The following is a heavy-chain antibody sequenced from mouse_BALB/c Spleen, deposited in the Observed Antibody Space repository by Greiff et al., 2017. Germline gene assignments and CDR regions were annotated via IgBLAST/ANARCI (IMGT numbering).Heavy chain of an antibody. D-gene: IGHD2-3*01. J-gene: IGHJ2*01. CDR2: ISTYYGDA. CDR3: ALIYDGYPFDY. Sequence: VQRVESGAELVRPGVSVKISCKGSGYTFTDYAMHWVKQSHAKSLEWIGVISTYYGDASYNQKFKGKATMTVDKSSSTAYMELARLTSEDSAIYYCALIYDGYPFDYWGQGTTLTVSS. CDR1: GYTFTDYA. V-gene: IGHV1S137*01.